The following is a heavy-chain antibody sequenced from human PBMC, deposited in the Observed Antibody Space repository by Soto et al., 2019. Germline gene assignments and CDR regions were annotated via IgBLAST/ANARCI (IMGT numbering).Heavy chain of an antibody. CDR2: IYHSGST. CDR3: ARVLGNDAFDI. V-gene: IGHV4-4*02. J-gene: IGHJ3*02. Sequence: QVQLQESGPGLVKPSGTLSLTCAVSGGSISSSNWWSWVRQPPWKGLEWIGEIYHSGSTNYNPSLKSRVTISVHTSTNQFSLKLSSVTAADTAVYYCARVLGNDAFDIWGQGTMVTVSS. CDR1: GGSISSSNW.